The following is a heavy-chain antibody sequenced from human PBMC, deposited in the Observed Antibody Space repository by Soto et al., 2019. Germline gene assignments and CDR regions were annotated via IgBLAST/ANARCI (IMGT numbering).Heavy chain of an antibody. CDR1: GFTFSTYT. Sequence: GGSLRLSCAASGFTFSTYTMNWVRQTPGKGLEWVSPISSDSNYIYYADSLKGRFTISRDNAKNSLYLQMNSLRAEDTAVYYCARDYGKLNPWGQGTLVTVSS. V-gene: IGHV3-21*01. J-gene: IGHJ5*02. CDR3: ARDYGKLNP. D-gene: IGHD2-15*01. CDR2: ISSDSNYI.